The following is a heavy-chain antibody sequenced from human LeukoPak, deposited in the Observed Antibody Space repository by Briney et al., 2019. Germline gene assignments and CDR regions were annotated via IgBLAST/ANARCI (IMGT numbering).Heavy chain of an antibody. D-gene: IGHD6-19*01. CDR2: ISSSGSYI. J-gene: IGHJ5*02. V-gene: IGHV3-21*01. CDR3: ARAVAVANWFDP. CDR1: GFTFSDYY. Sequence: GGSLRLSCAASGFTFSDYYMDWVRQAPGKGLEWVSSISSSGSYIYYADSLKGRFTISRDNAMNSLYLQMNSLTAEDTAVYCCARAVAVANWFDPWGQGTLVTVSS.